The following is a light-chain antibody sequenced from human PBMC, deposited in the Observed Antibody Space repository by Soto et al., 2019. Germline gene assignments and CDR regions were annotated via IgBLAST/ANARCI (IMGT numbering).Light chain of an antibody. CDR2: EVR. V-gene: IGLV2-14*01. J-gene: IGLJ1*01. Sequence: QSVLTQPASVSGSPGQSITISCTGSSRDVGGYDFVSWYQQHAGKAPKLMLFEVRNRPSGVSNRFSGSKSGNTASLTVSGLQAEDEADYYCSSYAGSSNVFGTGTKLTVL. CDR3: SSYAGSSNV. CDR1: SRDVGGYDF.